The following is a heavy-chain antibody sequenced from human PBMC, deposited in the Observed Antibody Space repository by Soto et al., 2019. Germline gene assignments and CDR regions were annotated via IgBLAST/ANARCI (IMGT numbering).Heavy chain of an antibody. CDR1: GVSTSNHY. Sequence: QVQLQESGPGLVKPSETLSLTCSVSGVSTSNHYWTWIRKPPGQGPEGIGCIYYRGSTNYNASFNSRVTISVDTSKNKVSLKLTSVTTADTAVYYCARGGGSPYHDHEFDYWGQGILVTVSS. D-gene: IGHD2-2*01. CDR3: ARGGGSPYHDHEFDY. V-gene: IGHV4-59*11. J-gene: IGHJ4*02. CDR2: IYYRGST.